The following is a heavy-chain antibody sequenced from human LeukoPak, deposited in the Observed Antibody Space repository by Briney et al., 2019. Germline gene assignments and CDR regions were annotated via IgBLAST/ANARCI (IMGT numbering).Heavy chain of an antibody. CDR1: GFTFSSYG. V-gene: IGHV3-30*03. Sequence: GRSLRLSCAASGFTFSSYGMHWVRQAPGKGLEWVAVIPYDGSNKYYADSVKGRFTISRDNSKNTLYLQMNSLRAEDTAVYYCARDLEYYYYMDVWGKGTTVTVSS. CDR3: ARDLEYYYYMDV. J-gene: IGHJ6*03. CDR2: IPYDGSNK.